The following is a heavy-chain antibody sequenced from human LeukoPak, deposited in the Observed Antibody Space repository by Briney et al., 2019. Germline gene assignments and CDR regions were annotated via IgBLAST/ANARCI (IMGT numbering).Heavy chain of an antibody. CDR2: INSDGSST. V-gene: IGHV3-74*01. CDR3: ARGGGVGGATERFDY. Sequence: GGSLRLSCAASGFTFSSYWMHWVRQAPGKGLVWVSRINSDGSSTSYADSVKGRFTISRDDAKNTLYLQMNSLRAEDTAVYYCARGGGVGGATERFDYWGQGTLVTVSS. D-gene: IGHD1-26*01. J-gene: IGHJ4*02. CDR1: GFTFSSYW.